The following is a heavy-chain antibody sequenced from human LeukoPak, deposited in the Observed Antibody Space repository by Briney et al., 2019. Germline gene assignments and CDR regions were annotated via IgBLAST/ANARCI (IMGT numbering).Heavy chain of an antibody. D-gene: IGHD3-10*01. Sequence: GGSLRLSCAVSGFTVSNNYMTWVRQAPGKGLEWVSVIYSGGSTYSADSVKGRFTISRDNSKNTLYLQMNSLRAEDTAVYYCARDDRAGGPFDYWGQGTLVTVSS. CDR3: ARDDRAGGPFDY. J-gene: IGHJ4*02. CDR1: GFTVSNNY. V-gene: IGHV3-66*01. CDR2: IYSGGST.